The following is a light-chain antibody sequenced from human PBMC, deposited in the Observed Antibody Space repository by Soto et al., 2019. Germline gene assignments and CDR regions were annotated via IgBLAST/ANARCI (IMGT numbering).Light chain of an antibody. V-gene: IGKV3-20*01. CDR1: QSVSSN. CDR2: GAS. Sequence: EIVMTQSPATLSVSPGERATLYCGASQSVSSNLAWYQQKPGQPPRLLIYGASSRASGIPDRFSGSGSGTDFTLTISRLEPEDFAVYYCQQYGNSLTWTFGQGTKVDIK. CDR3: QQYGNSLTWT. J-gene: IGKJ1*01.